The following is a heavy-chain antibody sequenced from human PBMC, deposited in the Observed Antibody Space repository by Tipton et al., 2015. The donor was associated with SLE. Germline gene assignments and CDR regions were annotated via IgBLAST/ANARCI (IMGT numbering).Heavy chain of an antibody. CDR2: IYHSGGT. CDR3: AGSPFYDFWRNS. CDR1: GGSITSSSY. Sequence: TLSLTCTVSGGSITSSSYWIWVRQSPGKGLEWIGEIYHSGGTKYNPSLTSRVSISVDKSKNHFSLKLRYVTAADTAMYYCAGSPFYDFWRNSWGQGTLVSVSS. V-gene: IGHV4-4*02. J-gene: IGHJ5*02. D-gene: IGHD3-3*01.